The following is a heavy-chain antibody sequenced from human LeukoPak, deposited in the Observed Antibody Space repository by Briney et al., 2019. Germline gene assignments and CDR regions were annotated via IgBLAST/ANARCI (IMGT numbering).Heavy chain of an antibody. CDR1: GYTFTAYY. CDR2: INPHSGGT. D-gene: IGHD2-2*01. V-gene: IGHV1-2*02. J-gene: IGHJ4*02. Sequence: ASVKVSCKASGYTFTAYYMHWVRQAPGQGLEWMGWINPHSGGTNFAQKFQGRVTMTRDTSITTAHMELSRLTSDDTAMYYCAREIRCSSSSCLDDWGQGTLVTVSS. CDR3: AREIRCSSSSCLDD.